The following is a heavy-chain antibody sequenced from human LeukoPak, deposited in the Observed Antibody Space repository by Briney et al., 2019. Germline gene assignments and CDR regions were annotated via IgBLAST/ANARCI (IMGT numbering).Heavy chain of an antibody. CDR1: GYTFTSYG. J-gene: IGHJ4*02. CDR3: ARRQIVGIRDGWVYYFDY. Sequence: HGASVKVSCKASGYTFTSYGISWVRQAPGQGLEWMGWISAYNGNTNYAQKLQGRVTMTTDTSTSTAYMELRSLRSDDTAVYYCARRQIVGIRDGWVYYFDYWGQGTLVTVSS. D-gene: IGHD1-14*01. V-gene: IGHV1-18*01. CDR2: ISAYNGNT.